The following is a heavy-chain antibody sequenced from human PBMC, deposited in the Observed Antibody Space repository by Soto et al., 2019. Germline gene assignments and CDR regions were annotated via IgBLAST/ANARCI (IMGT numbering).Heavy chain of an antibody. CDR1: GFTFTRYS. CDR2: ISSTTNYI. CDR3: ARESEDLTSNFDY. J-gene: IGHJ4*02. Sequence: GGPLRLSCSASGFTFTRYSMNWFRQAPGKGLEWVSSISSTTNYIYYGDSMKGRFTISRDNAKNSLYLEMNSLRAEDTAVYYCARESEDLTSNFDYWGQGTLVTVSS. V-gene: IGHV3-21*06.